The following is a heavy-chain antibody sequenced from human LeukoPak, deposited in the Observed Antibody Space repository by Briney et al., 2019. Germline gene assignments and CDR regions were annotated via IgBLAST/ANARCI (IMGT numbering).Heavy chain of an antibody. CDR2: ITSTATYI. CDR1: GFAFSTYS. CDR3: ARVAGGKFHLDY. D-gene: IGHD6-13*01. Sequence: GGSLRLSCAASGFAFSTYSMNWVRQAPGKGPEWISSITSTATYIYYADSVKGRFTISRDNTKNSLYLQMNSLRAEDTAVYFCARVAGGKFHLDYWGQGTQVTVSS. V-gene: IGHV3-21*01. J-gene: IGHJ4*02.